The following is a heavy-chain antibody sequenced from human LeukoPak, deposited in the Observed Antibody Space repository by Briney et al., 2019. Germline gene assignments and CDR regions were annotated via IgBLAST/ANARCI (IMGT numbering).Heavy chain of an antibody. Sequence: PGGSLRLPCAASGFTFSTYSMNWVRQAPGKGLEWVSFISSSRTYIYYADSVKGRFTISRDNSKNSLFLQMNSVRAADMSVYASAREWGLWGQGTLVTVSS. V-gene: IGHV3-21*01. D-gene: IGHD3-16*01. CDR2: ISSSRTYI. J-gene: IGHJ1*01. CDR3: AREWGL. CDR1: GFTFSTYS.